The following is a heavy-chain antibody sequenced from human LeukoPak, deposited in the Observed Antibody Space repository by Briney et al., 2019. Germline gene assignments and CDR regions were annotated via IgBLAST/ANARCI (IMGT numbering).Heavy chain of an antibody. CDR2: ISAYNGNT. CDR3: ARGPSTPPPPRWSEDLDFDY. D-gene: IGHD2/OR15-2a*01. Sequence: ASVKVSCKASGYTFTSYGISWVRQAPGQGLEWMGWISAYNGNTNYAQKLQGRVTMTTGTSTSTAYMELRSLRSDDTAGYYCARGPSTPPPPRWSEDLDFDYWGQGTLVTVSS. CDR1: GYTFTSYG. J-gene: IGHJ4*02. V-gene: IGHV1-18*01.